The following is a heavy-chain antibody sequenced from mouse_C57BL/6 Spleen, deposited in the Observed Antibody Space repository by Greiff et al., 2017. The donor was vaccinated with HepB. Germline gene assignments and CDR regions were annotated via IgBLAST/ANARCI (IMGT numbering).Heavy chain of an antibody. Sequence: EVKLVESGPELVKPGASVKIPCKASGYTFTDYNMDWVKQSHGKSLEWIGDINPNNGGTIYNQKFKGKATLTVDKSSSTAYMELRSLTSEDTAVYYCARSGKLLRFYYFDYWGQGTTLTVSS. D-gene: IGHD1-1*01. CDR1: GYTFTDYN. CDR3: ARSGKLLRFYYFDY. CDR2: INPNNGGT. V-gene: IGHV1-18*01. J-gene: IGHJ2*01.